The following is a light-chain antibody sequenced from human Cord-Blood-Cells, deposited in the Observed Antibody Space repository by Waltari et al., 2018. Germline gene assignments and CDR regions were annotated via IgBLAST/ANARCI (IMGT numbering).Light chain of an antibody. CDR3: CSYAGSSTVV. CDR2: EVS. J-gene: IGLJ2*01. V-gene: IGLV2-23*02. CDR1: SSDVGSYNL. Sequence: SPGQSITISCTGTSSDVGSYNLVSWYQQHPGKAPKLMIYEVSKRPSGVSNRFSGSKSGNPASLTISGLQAEDEADYYCCSYAGSSTVVFGGGTKLTVL.